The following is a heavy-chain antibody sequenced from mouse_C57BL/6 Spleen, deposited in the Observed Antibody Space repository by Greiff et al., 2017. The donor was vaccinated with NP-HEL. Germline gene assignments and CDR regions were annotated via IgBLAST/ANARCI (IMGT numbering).Heavy chain of an antibody. J-gene: IGHJ2*01. Sequence: QVQLQQPGAELVRPGPSVKLSCKASGYTFPSYWMHWVKQRPGQGLEWIGVIDPSDSYTNYNQKFKGKATLTVDTSSSTAYMQLSSLTSDDSAVYDCARCAQATSDYWGQGTTLTVSS. CDR2: IDPSDSYT. CDR1: GYTFPSYW. V-gene: IGHV1-59*01. CDR3: ARCAQATSDY. D-gene: IGHD3-2*02.